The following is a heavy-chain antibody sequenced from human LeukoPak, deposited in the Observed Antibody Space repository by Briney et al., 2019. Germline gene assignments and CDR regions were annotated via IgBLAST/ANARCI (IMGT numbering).Heavy chain of an antibody. CDR3: AGSVLWFGESRMNWFDP. D-gene: IGHD3-10*01. Sequence: GGSLRLSCAASGFTLSNYWMNWVRQAPGKGLEWVANIKQDGSEKYYVDSVKGRFTISRDNAKNSLYLQMNSLRAEDTAVYYCAGSVLWFGESRMNWFDPWGQGTLVTVSS. J-gene: IGHJ5*02. CDR2: IKQDGSEK. V-gene: IGHV3-7*01. CDR1: GFTLSNYW.